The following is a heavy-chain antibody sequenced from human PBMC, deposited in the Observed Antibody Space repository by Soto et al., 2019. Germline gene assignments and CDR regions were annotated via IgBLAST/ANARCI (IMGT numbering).Heavy chain of an antibody. Sequence: GGSLRLSCAASGFTFSSYAMSWVRQAPGKGLEWVSAISGSGGSTYYADSVKGRFTISRDNSKNTLYLQMNSLRAEDTAVYYCANTSPRHLGDSYGDFDYWGQGTLVTVSS. D-gene: IGHD3-16*01. J-gene: IGHJ4*02. V-gene: IGHV3-23*01. CDR2: ISGSGGST. CDR1: GFTFSSYA. CDR3: ANTSPRHLGDSYGDFDY.